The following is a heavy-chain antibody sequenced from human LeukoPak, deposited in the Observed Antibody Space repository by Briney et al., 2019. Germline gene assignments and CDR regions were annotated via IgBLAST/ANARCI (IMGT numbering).Heavy chain of an antibody. D-gene: IGHD5-12*01. CDR1: GDSFSYFY. Sequence: LSLTCTVSGDSFSYFYWSWVRQAPGKGLEWVSYISSSGSTIYYADSVKGRFTISRDNAKNSLYLQMNSLRAEDTAVYYCARDHRYSTISWFDPWGQGTLVTVSS. V-gene: IGHV3-11*04. CDR2: ISSSGSTI. J-gene: IGHJ5*02. CDR3: ARDHRYSTISWFDP.